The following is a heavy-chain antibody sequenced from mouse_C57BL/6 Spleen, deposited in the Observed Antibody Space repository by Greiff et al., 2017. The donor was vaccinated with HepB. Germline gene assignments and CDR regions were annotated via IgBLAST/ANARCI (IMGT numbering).Heavy chain of an antibody. CDR2: IDPSDSET. V-gene: IGHV1-52*01. CDR1: GYTFTSYW. Sequence: QVQLQQPGAELVRPGSSVKLSCKASGYTFTSYWMHWVKQRPIQGLEWIGNIDPSDSETHYNQKFKDKATLTVDKSSSTAYMQLSRLTSEDSAVYYCAREDYGTFFDYWGQGTTLTVSS. CDR3: AREDYGTFFDY. D-gene: IGHD2-1*01. J-gene: IGHJ2*01.